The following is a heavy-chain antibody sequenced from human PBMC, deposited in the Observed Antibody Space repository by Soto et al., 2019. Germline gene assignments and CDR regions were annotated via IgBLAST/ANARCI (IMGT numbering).Heavy chain of an antibody. CDR1: GGSISGSY. CDR3: ARESPVAGTSYFDS. Sequence: PSDTLSLTCSVSGGSISGSYWSWIRQSPGKGLEWLGYVYYSGTTLSNPSLRSRVTISVDRSKDQFSLNLSSVTAADTAVYYCARESPVAGTSYFDSWGQGALVTVSS. V-gene: IGHV4-59*12. CDR2: VYYSGTT. J-gene: IGHJ4*02. D-gene: IGHD6-19*01.